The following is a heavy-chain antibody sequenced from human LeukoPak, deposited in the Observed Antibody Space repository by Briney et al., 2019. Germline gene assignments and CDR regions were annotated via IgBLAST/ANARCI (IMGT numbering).Heavy chain of an antibody. J-gene: IGHJ4*02. CDR1: GGSVSSGSFY. V-gene: IGHV4-61*01. D-gene: IGHD6-13*01. Sequence: SETLSLTCTVSGGSVSSGSFYWSWIRQPPGKGLEWIGYIYYSGSTSYNPSLKSRVTISLDTSKNQFSLKLSSVTAADTAVYFCARYSIAGPYYFDYWGQGTLVTVSS. CDR2: IYYSGST. CDR3: ARYSIAGPYYFDY.